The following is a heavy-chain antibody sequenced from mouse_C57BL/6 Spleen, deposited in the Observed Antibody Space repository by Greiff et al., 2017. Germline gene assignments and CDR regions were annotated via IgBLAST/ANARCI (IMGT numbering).Heavy chain of an antibody. CDR2: FHPYNDDT. CDR3: ARGYYGCSYDRYYYAIDY. Sequence: QVQLQQSGAELVKPGASVKMSCKASGYTFTTYPIEWMKQNHGKSLEWIGNFHPYNDDTKYNEKFKGKATLTVEKSSSTVYLELSRLTSDDSAVYYCARGYYGCSYDRYYYAIDYWCQGTSVTVPS. J-gene: IGHJ4*01. CDR1: GYTFTTYP. V-gene: IGHV1-47*01. D-gene: IGHD1-1*01.